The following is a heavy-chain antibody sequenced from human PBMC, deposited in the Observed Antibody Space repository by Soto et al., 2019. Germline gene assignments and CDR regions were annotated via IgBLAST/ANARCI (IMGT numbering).Heavy chain of an antibody. Sequence: PGGSLRLSCAAAGLPFSSYGMSWVRQAPGKGLEWVSAISGSGGSTYYADSVKGRFTISRDNSKNTLYLQMNSLRAEDTAVYYCAKLPYEGGSGSYPAHFDYWGQGTLVTVSS. V-gene: IGHV3-23*01. CDR3: AKLPYEGGSGSYPAHFDY. CDR2: ISGSGGST. CDR1: GLPFSSYG. J-gene: IGHJ4*02. D-gene: IGHD1-26*01.